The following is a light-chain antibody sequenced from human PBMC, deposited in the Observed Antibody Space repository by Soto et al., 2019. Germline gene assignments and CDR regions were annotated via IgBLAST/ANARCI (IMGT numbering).Light chain of an antibody. Sequence: AIRMTQSPSSLSASPGERATITCRASQSISSYLAWYQQKPGKAPKLLIYAASTLQSGVPSRFSGSGSGTDFTLTISCLQSEDFATYYCQQYNSYPRTFGQGTKVDI. CDR1: QSISSY. CDR2: AAS. V-gene: IGKV1-8*01. CDR3: QQYNSYPRT. J-gene: IGKJ1*01.